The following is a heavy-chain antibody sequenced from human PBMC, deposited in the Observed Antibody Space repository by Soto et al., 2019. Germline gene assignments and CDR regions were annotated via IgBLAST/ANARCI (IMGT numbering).Heavy chain of an antibody. CDR1: GFTFSVYA. D-gene: IGHD4-17*01. CDR2: ISNGDDGT. Sequence: EVQLLESGGGSVQPGGSLRLSCAASGFTFSVYAMSWVRQAPGKGLEWVSGISNGDDGTYYTDSVKGRFTISRDNSKNTLYLQMNSLRAEDTAVYYGAKEGGDRRFGFDYWGQGSLVTVSS. CDR3: AKEGGDRRFGFDY. V-gene: IGHV3-23*01. J-gene: IGHJ4*02.